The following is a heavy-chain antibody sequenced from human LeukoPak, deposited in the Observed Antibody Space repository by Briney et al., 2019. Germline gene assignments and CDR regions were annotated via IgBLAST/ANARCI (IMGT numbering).Heavy chain of an antibody. V-gene: IGHV3-23*01. CDR1: GFILSSYA. CDR2: ISGGGRST. J-gene: IGHJ3*02. Sequence: GGSLRLSCLASGFILSSYAMSWVRPARGKGLEWVSVISGGGRSTFYADSVRGRFTISRDNSKNTLYLQMNSLRAEDTAVYYCAKEYYSSSWYPVDAFDIWGQETMVTVSS. CDR3: AKEYYSSSWYPVDAFDI. D-gene: IGHD6-13*01.